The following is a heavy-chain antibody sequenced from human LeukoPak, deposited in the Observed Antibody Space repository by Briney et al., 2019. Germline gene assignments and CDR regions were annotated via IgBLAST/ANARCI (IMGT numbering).Heavy chain of an antibody. Sequence: GGSLRLSCAASGFTFSSFEMNWVRQAPGKGLEWVSYISSSGTTIYYADSVKGRFTISRDNAKNSLYLQMNSLRAEDTAVYYCARVGPLWFGEPYYYHNMDVWGTGTTVTVSS. CDR1: GFTFSSFE. J-gene: IGHJ6*04. V-gene: IGHV3-48*03. CDR2: ISSSGTTI. D-gene: IGHD3-10*01. CDR3: ARVGPLWFGEPYYYHNMDV.